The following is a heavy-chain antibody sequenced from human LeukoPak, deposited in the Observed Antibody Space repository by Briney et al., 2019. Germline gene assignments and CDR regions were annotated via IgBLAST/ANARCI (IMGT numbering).Heavy chain of an antibody. CDR1: GGSISSYY. CDR2: VYYSGST. J-gene: IGHJ4*02. V-gene: IGHV4-59*01. Sequence: SETLSLTCTVSGGSISSYYWSWIRQPPGKGLEWIGYVYYSGSTNYNPSLKSRVTISVDTSKNQFSLKLSSVTAADTAVYYCTRVVLVGTTYSYFDYWGQGTLVTVSS. D-gene: IGHD1-26*01. CDR3: TRVVLVGTTYSYFDY.